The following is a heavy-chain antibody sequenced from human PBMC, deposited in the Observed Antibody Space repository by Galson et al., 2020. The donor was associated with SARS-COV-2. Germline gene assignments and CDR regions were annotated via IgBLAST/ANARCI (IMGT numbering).Heavy chain of an antibody. CDR1: GGSINSGGYY. J-gene: IGHJ6*02. CDR3: ALEGRLEFYGIDV. D-gene: IGHD5-12*01. CDR2: IHYSGST. Sequence: ASETLSLTCTVSGGSINSGGYYWSWIRQHPGKGLEWIGYIHYSGSTYYNPSLKSRVIISIDTSNDQFSLKLNSVTAADTAVYYCALEGRLEFYGIDVWGLGTTVTVSS. V-gene: IGHV4-31*03.